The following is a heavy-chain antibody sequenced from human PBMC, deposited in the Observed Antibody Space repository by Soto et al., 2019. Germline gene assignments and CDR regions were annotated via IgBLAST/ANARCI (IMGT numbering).Heavy chain of an antibody. D-gene: IGHD3-3*01. V-gene: IGHV4-59*08. J-gene: IGHJ5*02. CDR1: GGSISSYY. CDR3: ARQRFLEWLPPRHGWFDP. Sequence: SETLSLTCTVSGGSISSYYWSWIRQPPGKGLEWIGYIYYSGSTNYNPSLKSRVTISVDTSKNQFSLKLSSVTAADTAVYYCARQRFLEWLPPRHGWFDPWGQGTLVTVSS. CDR2: IYYSGST.